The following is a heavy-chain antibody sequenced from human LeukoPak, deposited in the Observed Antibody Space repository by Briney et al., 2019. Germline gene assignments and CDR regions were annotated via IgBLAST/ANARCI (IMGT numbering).Heavy chain of an antibody. D-gene: IGHD2-15*01. J-gene: IGHJ2*01. Sequence: PGGSLRLSCAASGFTFSRYWMHWVRQAPGKGLMWVSRISPDGSTTLYADSVKGRFTISRDNAKNTLYLQMNSLGAEDTAMYYCARGSDCSGGSCYSYWYFDLWGRGTLVTVSS. CDR1: GFTFSRYW. CDR2: ISPDGSTT. V-gene: IGHV3-74*03. CDR3: ARGSDCSGGSCYSYWYFDL.